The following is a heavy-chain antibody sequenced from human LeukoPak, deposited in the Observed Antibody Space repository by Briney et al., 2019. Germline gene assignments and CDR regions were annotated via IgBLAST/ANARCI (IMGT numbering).Heavy chain of an antibody. CDR2: IKSKTDGGTT. Sequence: PGGSLRLSCAASGFTFSNSWMSWVRQAPGKGLECVGRIKSKTDGGTTDYAAPVKGRFTISRDDSINTLYLQINSLKTEDTAVYYCTTEARQGYLDYWGQGTLVTVSS. CDR1: GFTFSNSW. J-gene: IGHJ4*02. V-gene: IGHV3-15*01. CDR3: TTEARQGYLDY.